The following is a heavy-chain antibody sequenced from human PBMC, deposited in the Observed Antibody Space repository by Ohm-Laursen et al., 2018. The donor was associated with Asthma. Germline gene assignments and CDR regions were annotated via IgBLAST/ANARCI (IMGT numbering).Heavy chain of an antibody. V-gene: IGHV3-9*01. J-gene: IGHJ4*02. CDR3: AKLAD. CDR2: ISWNSGSI. CDR1: GFTFDDYA. Sequence: SLRLSCAAFGFTFDDYAMHWVRQAPGKGLEWVSGISWNSGSIGYADSVKGRFTISRDNAKNSLYLQMNSLRAEDTALYYCAKLADWGQGTLVTVSS.